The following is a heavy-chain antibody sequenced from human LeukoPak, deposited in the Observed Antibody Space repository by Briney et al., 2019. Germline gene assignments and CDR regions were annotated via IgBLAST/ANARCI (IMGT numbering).Heavy chain of an antibody. CDR2: IYYSGST. J-gene: IGHJ3*02. CDR3: ARLVGGSDAFDI. D-gene: IGHD1-26*01. Sequence: SETLSLTCTVSGGSISSYYWSWIRQPPGKGLEWIGYIYYSGSTNYNPSLKSRVTISVDTSKNQFSLKLSSVTAADTAVYYCARLVGGSDAFDIWGQGTMVTVSS. CDR1: GGSISSYY. V-gene: IGHV4-59*01.